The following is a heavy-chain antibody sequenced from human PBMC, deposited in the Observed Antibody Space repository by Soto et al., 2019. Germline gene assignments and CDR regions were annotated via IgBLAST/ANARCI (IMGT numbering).Heavy chain of an antibody. CDR1: GGSISSYY. CDR2: IYYSGST. V-gene: IGHV4-59*08. Sequence: SETLSLTCTVSGGSISSYYWSWIRQPPGKGLEWIGYIYYSGSTNYNPSLKSRVTISVDTSKNQFSLKLSSVTAADTAVYYCARHSWNNYYMDVWGKGTTVTVSS. D-gene: IGHD1-1*01. J-gene: IGHJ6*03. CDR3: ARHSWNNYYMDV.